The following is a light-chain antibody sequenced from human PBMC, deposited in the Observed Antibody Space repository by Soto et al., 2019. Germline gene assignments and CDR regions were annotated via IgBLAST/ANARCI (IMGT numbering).Light chain of an antibody. CDR1: QSISSY. CDR3: QQYNSYST. Sequence: DIQMTQSPSTLSASVGDRVTITCRASQSISSYLNWYQQKPGKAPKLLIYDASSLESGVPSRCSGSGSGTEFTLTISSLQPDDFATYYCQQYNSYSTFGQGTKVDIK. J-gene: IGKJ1*01. CDR2: DAS. V-gene: IGKV1-5*01.